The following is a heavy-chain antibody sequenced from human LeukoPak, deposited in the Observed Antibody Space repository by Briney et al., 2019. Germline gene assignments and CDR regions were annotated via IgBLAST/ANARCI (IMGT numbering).Heavy chain of an antibody. D-gene: IGHD3-9*01. J-gene: IGHJ6*03. CDR2: IRYDGSNK. CDR1: GFTFSSYD. V-gene: IGHV3-30*02. Sequence: GGSLRLSCAASGFTFSSYDIHWVRQAPGKGLEWVAFIRYDGSNKYYADSVRGRFTISRDNSKNTLYLQMNSLRAEDTAVYYCARLKSDILTGYYFPYYYMDVWGKGTTVTISS. CDR3: ARLKSDILTGYYFPYYYMDV.